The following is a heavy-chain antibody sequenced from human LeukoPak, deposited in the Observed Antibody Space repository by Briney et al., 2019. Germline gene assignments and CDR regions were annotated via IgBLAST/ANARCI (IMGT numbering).Heavy chain of an antibody. CDR3: ARGDRYYGSGSSPFDP. J-gene: IGHJ5*02. Sequence: SETLSLTCTVSGGSISSSSYYWGWIRQPPGKGLEWIGTIYYSGSTYYSPSLKSRVTMSVDTSKNQFSLKLSSVTAADTAVYYCARGDRYYGSGSSPFDPWGQGTLVTVSS. CDR2: IYYSGST. V-gene: IGHV4-39*07. CDR1: GGSISSSSYY. D-gene: IGHD3-10*01.